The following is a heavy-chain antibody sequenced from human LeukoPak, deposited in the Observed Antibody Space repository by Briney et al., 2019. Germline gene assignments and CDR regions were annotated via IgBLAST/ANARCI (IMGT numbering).Heavy chain of an antibody. CDR1: GFTFSTYA. V-gene: IGHV3-23*01. CDR2: ISATGSTT. CDR3: ARGKMTAFLDWFDP. J-gene: IGHJ5*02. D-gene: IGHD5-24*01. Sequence: GGSLRLSCAASGFTFSTYAMTWVRQAPGKGLEWVSAISATGSTTYYADSVKGRFTTSRDNSKNTLYLQLNTLRAEDTAKYYCARGKMTAFLDWFDPWGQGTLVTVSS.